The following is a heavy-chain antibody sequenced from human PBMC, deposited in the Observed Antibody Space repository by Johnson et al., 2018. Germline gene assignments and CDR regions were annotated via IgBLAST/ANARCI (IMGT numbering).Heavy chain of an antibody. Sequence: VQLVESGGGLVQPGGSLRLSCAASGFTFSSYNMNWVRQAPGKGLEWLSYIRSSSLTIYFADSVKGRFTISRDNAKNSLYLQMNSLSAEDTALYYCAKDQGSYPEYFQHWGQGTLVTGSS. D-gene: IGHD1-26*01. J-gene: IGHJ1*01. V-gene: IGHV3-48*04. CDR1: GFTFSSYN. CDR3: AKDQGSYPEYFQH. CDR2: IRSSSLTI.